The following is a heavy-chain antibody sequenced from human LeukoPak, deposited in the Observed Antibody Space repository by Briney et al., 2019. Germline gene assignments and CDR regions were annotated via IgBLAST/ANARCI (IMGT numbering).Heavy chain of an antibody. Sequence: GGSLRLSCAASGFTFSSYSMLWVRQAPGKGLEWVSYISSSSSTIYYADSVKGRFTISRDNAKNSLYLQMNSRRAEDMALYSCAKGQTTVTDFSDAFDIWGQGTMVTVSS. CDR1: GFTFSSYS. CDR2: ISSSSSTI. CDR3: AKGQTTVTDFSDAFDI. D-gene: IGHD4-17*01. J-gene: IGHJ3*02. V-gene: IGHV3-48*01.